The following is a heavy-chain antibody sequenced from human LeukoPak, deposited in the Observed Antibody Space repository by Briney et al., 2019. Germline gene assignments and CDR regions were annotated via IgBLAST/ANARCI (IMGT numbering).Heavy chain of an antibody. Sequence: ASVTVSCKASGGTFSSYAISWVRQAPGQGLEWMGGVIPIFGTANYAQKFQGRVTITTDESTSTAYMELSSLRSQDTAVYYCARGAYYDILTGYYIGWGQGTLVTVSS. J-gene: IGHJ4*02. D-gene: IGHD3-9*01. CDR3: ARGAYYDILTGYYIG. V-gene: IGHV1-69*05. CDR1: GGTFSSYA. CDR2: VIPIFGTA.